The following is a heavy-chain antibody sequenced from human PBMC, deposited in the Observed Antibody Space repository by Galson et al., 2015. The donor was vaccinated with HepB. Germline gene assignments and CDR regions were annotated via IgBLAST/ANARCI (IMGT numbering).Heavy chain of an antibody. J-gene: IGHJ3*02. V-gene: IGHV3-23*01. CDR1: GFTFSSYA. D-gene: IGHD3-22*01. CDR2: ISGSGGST. CDR3: ARDGNYYDSSGYRVLDAFDI. Sequence: SLRLSCAASGFTFSSYAMSWVRQAPGKGLEWVSAISGSGGSTYYADSVKGRFTISRDNAKNSLYLQMNSLRAEDTAEYYCARDGNYYDSSGYRVLDAFDIWGQGTMVTVSS.